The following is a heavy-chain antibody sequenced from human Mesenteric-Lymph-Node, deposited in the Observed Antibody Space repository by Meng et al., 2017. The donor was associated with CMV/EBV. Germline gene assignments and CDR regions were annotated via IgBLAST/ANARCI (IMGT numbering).Heavy chain of an antibody. J-gene: IGHJ6*02. V-gene: IGHV3-7*01. CDR1: GFTFSNYW. CDR2: IKQDGSER. CDR3: ARQKCGGDCDMDV. Sequence: GGSLRLSCAASGFTFSNYWMNWVRQAPGKGLEWVANIKQDGSERYYVDSVKGRFTISRNNAKNSLYLQMDGLRAEDTAVYYCARQKCGGDCDMDVWGQGTTVTVSS. D-gene: IGHD2-21*01.